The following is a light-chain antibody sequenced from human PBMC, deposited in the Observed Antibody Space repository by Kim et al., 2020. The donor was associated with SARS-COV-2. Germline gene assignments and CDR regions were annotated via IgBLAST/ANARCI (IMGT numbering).Light chain of an antibody. V-gene: IGLV2-14*03. CDR3: SSYTSSTTLI. CDR1: SSDVGGYTF. Sequence: GPSITISCSGTSSDVGGYTFVSWYQHHPGKAPKLIIYDVSQRPSGVSDRFSGSKSGNTASLTISGLQAEDEADYYCSSYTSSTTLIFGGGTQLTVL. J-gene: IGLJ2*01. CDR2: DVS.